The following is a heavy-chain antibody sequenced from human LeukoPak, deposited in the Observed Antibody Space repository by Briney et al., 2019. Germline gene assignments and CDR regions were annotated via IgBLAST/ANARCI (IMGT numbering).Heavy chain of an antibody. CDR1: GFTFNMYT. CDR2: ISYDGNNK. D-gene: IGHD2-15*01. J-gene: IGHJ4*02. CDR3: ARDRKIVVVIATLDY. V-gene: IGHV3-30-3*01. Sequence: PGRSLRLSCAASGFTFNMYTMHWVRQAPGKRLEWVALISYDGNNKYYADSVKGRFTISRDNSKNTLYLQMNSLRAEDTAVYYCARDRKIVVVIATLDYWGQGALVTVSS.